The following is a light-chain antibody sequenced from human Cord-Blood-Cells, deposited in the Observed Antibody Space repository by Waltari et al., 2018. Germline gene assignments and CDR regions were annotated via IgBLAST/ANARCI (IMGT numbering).Light chain of an antibody. V-gene: IGLV2-23*01. CDR3: CSDAGSSTYV. J-gene: IGLJ1*01. Sequence: QSALTQPASVSGSPGQSITISCTGTSSDVGSYNLVSWYQQHPGKAPKLMIYEGSKRPSGVSNRFSGSKPGNTASLTISGLQAEDEADYYCCSDAGSSTYVFGTGTKVTVL. CDR1: SSDVGSYNL. CDR2: EGS.